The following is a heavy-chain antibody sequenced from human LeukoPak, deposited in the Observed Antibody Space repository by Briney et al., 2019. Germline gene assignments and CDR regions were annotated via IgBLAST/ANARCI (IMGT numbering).Heavy chain of an antibody. CDR3: ARCYDSSDYFDY. D-gene: IGHD3-22*01. Sequence: GGSLRLSCAASGFTVSSNYMSWVRQAPGKGLGWVSVIYSGGSTYYADSVKGRFTISRDNSKNTLYLQMNSLRAEDTAVYYCARCYDSSDYFDYWGQGTLVTVSS. J-gene: IGHJ4*02. CDR1: GFTVSSNY. CDR2: IYSGGST. V-gene: IGHV3-66*01.